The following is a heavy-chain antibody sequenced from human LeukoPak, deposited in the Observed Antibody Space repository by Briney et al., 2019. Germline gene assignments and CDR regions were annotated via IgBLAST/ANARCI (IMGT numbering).Heavy chain of an antibody. J-gene: IGHJ4*02. D-gene: IGHD3-22*01. V-gene: IGHV3-9*01. CDR2: ISWNSGGI. Sequence: GGSLRLSCAASGFTFDDYAMHWVRQAPGKGLEWVSGISWNSGGIGYADSVKGRFTISRDNAKNSLYLQMNSLRAEDTALYYCAKDGPDYYDSSGYGDYFDYWGQGTLVTVSS. CDR3: AKDGPDYYDSSGYGDYFDY. CDR1: GFTFDDYA.